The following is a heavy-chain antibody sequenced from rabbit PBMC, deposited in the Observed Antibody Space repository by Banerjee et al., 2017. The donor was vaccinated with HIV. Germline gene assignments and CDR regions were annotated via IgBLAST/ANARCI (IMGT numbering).Heavy chain of an antibody. Sequence: QEQLVESGGGLVQPGGSLTLSCKASGFDFNSYGVSWVRQAPGKGLEWIGYSDPILSSTHYATWVNGRFTISSHNAQNTLYLQLSSLTGADTATYFCVRGVVAGVGWLDLWGPGTLVTVS. V-gene: IGHV1S47*01. CDR1: GFDFNSYG. J-gene: IGHJ5*01. CDR2: SDPILSST. D-gene: IGHD4-1*01. CDR3: VRGVVAGVGWLDL.